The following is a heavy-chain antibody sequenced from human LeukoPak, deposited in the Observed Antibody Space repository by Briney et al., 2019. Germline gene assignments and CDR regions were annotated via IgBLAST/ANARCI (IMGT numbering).Heavy chain of an antibody. V-gene: IGHV3-15*01. J-gene: IGHJ3*02. D-gene: IGHD3-22*01. CDR2: IKSKTDGGTT. CDR1: GFTFSNAW. Sequence: GGSLRLSCAASGFTFSNAWMSWVRQAPGKGLEWVGRIKSKTDGGTTDYAAPVKGRFTISRDDSKNTLYLQMNSLKTEDTAVYYCTTEYYYDSSGLFIWGQGTMVTVSS. CDR3: TTEYYYDSSGLFI.